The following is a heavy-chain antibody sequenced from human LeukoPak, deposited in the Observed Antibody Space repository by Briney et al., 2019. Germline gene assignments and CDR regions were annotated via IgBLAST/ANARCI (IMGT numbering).Heavy chain of an antibody. V-gene: IGHV3-7*01. CDR3: ATNSDRRFDY. Sequence: GGSLRLSCAASGFTFSNFWMSWVRQAPGKGLEWVANIRQDGNEKYYVDSLKGRFTISRDNAKNSVYLQMSSLRAEDTAVYYCATNSDRRFDYWGQGTLVTVSS. D-gene: IGHD1-14*01. J-gene: IGHJ4*02. CDR2: IRQDGNEK. CDR1: GFTFSNFW.